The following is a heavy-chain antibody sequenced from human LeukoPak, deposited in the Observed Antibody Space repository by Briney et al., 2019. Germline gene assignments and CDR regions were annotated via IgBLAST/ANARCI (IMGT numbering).Heavy chain of an antibody. CDR2: ISWNSGSI. V-gene: IGHV3-9*01. CDR1: GFTFDDYA. Sequence: GRSLRLSCAASGFTFDDYAMHWVRHAPGKGLEWVSGISWNSGSIVYADSVKGRFTISGDNAKNSLYLQMNSLRAEDTALYYCAKDNSYGYLDYFDYWGQGTLVTVSS. D-gene: IGHD5-18*01. J-gene: IGHJ4*02. CDR3: AKDNSYGYLDYFDY.